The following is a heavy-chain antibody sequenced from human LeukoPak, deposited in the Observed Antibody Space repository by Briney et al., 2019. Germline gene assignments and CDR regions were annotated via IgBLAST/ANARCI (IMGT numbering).Heavy chain of an antibody. J-gene: IGHJ3*02. V-gene: IGHV4-59*08. CDR3: ARGQWLVAPFVSFDI. CDR1: GGSISSYY. D-gene: IGHD6-19*01. Sequence: PSETLSLTCTVSGGSISSYYWSWIRQPPGKGLEWIGYIYYSGSTNYNPSLKSRVTISVDTSKNQFSLKLSSVTAADTAVYYCARGQWLVAPFVSFDIWGQGTMVTVSS. CDR2: IYYSGST.